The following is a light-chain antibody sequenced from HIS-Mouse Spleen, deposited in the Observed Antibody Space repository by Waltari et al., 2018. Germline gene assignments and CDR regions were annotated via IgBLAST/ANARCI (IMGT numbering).Light chain of an antibody. CDR2: EDS. CDR1: ALPNKY. Sequence: SYELTQPPSVSVSPGQTARITCSGDALPNKYAYGYQQKSGQAPMLVIYEDSKRPSGIPERFSGSSSGTMATLTISGAQVEDEADYYCYSTDSSGNHRVFGGGTKLTVL. V-gene: IGLV3-10*01. J-gene: IGLJ2*01. CDR3: YSTDSSGNHRV.